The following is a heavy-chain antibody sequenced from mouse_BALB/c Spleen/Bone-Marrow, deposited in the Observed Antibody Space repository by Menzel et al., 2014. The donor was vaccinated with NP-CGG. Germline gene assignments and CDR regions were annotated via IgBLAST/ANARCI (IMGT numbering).Heavy chain of an antibody. CDR2: IYPGSGTA. D-gene: IGHD2-2*01. V-gene: IGHV1S22*01. J-gene: IGHJ3*01. CDR1: GYTFTSYW. CDR3: ARFDGYDVGFAY. Sequence: LQQSGSELVRPGASVKLSCKASGYTFTSYWMHWVKQRPGQGLEWIGNIYPGSGTAKYDEKFKNKATLTVDTSSSTAYMQLSSLTSEDPAVYYCARFDGYDVGFAYWGQGTLVTVS.